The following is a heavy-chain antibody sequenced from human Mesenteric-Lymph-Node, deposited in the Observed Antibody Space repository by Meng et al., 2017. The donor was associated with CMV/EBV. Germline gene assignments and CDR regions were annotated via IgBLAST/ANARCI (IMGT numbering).Heavy chain of an antibody. CDR2: ISNDGINK. CDR3: ARANRRDSSAYYFDY. CDR1: GFTFSDHA. J-gene: IGHJ4*02. Sequence: GESLKISCEASGFTFSDHAMHWVRQAPGKGLEWVAVISNDGINKYYTDSVKGRFTISRDSSKNTLNLQMNSLRAEDTAVYYCARANRRDSSAYYFDYWGQGTLVTVSS. D-gene: IGHD3-22*01. V-gene: IGHV3-30-3*01.